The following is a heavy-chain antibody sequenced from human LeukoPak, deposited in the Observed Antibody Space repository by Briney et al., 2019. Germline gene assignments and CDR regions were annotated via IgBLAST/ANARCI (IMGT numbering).Heavy chain of an antibody. V-gene: IGHV3-21*01. CDR2: ISSSSSYI. J-gene: IGHJ4*02. Sequence: GGSRRFSCAASGFTFSSYSRNWVRQAPGKGLEWVSSISSSSSYIYYADSVKGRFTISRDNAKNSLYLQMNSLRAEDTAVYYCARDEQQSFDYWGQGTLVTVSS. CDR1: GFTFSSYS. CDR3: ARDEQQSFDY. D-gene: IGHD6-13*01.